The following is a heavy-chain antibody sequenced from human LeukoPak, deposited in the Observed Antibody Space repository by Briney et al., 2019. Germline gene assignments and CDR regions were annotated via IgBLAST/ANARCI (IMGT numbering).Heavy chain of an antibody. CDR1: GGTFSSYA. J-gene: IGHJ6*03. V-gene: IGHV1-69*05. CDR2: IIPIFGTA. CDR3: ASPPLHIVGGPGDYYMDV. D-gene: IGHD1-26*01. Sequence: SVKVSCKASGGTFSSYAISWVRQAPGQGPEWMGGIIPIFGTANYAQKFQGRVTITTDESTSTAYMELSSLRSEDTAVYYCASPPLHIVGGPGDYYMDVWGKGTTVTVSS.